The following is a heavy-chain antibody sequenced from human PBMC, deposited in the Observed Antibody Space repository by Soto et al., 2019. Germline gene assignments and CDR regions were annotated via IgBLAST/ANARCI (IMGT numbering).Heavy chain of an antibody. V-gene: IGHV3-74*01. Sequence: GGSLRLSCAASAFTFSSYWMNWVRQAPGKGPVWVSRINSDGSITGYADSVKGRFTISRDNAKNTLYLQMNSLSAEDTAVYYCVRENYYYGMDVWGQGTAVTVSS. CDR2: INSDGSIT. CDR1: AFTFSSYW. CDR3: VRENYYYGMDV. J-gene: IGHJ6*02.